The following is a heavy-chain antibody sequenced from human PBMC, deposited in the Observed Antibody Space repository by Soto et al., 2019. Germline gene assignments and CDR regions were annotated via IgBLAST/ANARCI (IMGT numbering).Heavy chain of an antibody. CDR1: GGPFSRYT. V-gene: IGHV1-69*08. D-gene: IGHD4-17*01. CDR2: IIPILGIA. Sequence: QVQLVQSGAEVKKPGSSVKVSCKASGGPFSRYTISWVRQAPGQGLEWMGRIIPILGIANYAQKFQGRVTITADKSTSTAYMELSSLRSEDTAVYYCARDGDGDLDYWGQGTLVTVSS. CDR3: ARDGDGDLDY. J-gene: IGHJ4*02.